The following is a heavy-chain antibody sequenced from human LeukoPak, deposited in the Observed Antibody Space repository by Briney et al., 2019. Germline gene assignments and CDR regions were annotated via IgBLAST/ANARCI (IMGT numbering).Heavy chain of an antibody. J-gene: IGHJ4*02. V-gene: IGHV1-46*01. CDR3: ARPRDPYYFDY. Sequence: ASVKVSCKASGYTFTSYYMHWVRQAPGQGLEWMGIINPSGGSTSYAQKFQGRGTMTRDTSTSTVYTELSSLRSEDTAVYYCARPRDPYYFDYWGQGALVTVSS. CDR2: INPSGGST. CDR1: GYTFTSYY.